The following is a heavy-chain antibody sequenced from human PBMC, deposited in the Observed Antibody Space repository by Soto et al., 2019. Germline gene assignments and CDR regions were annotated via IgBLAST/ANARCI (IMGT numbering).Heavy chain of an antibody. CDR2: IYYSGST. CDR3: ARRYYGSGSYLN. Sequence: SETLSLTCTVSGGSISSSSYYWGWIRQPPGKGLEWIGSIYYSGSTYYNPSLKSRVTISVDTSKNQFSLKLSSVTAADTAVYYCARRYYGSGSYLNWGQGTLVTVSS. CDR1: GGSISSSSYY. J-gene: IGHJ4*02. V-gene: IGHV4-39*01. D-gene: IGHD3-10*01.